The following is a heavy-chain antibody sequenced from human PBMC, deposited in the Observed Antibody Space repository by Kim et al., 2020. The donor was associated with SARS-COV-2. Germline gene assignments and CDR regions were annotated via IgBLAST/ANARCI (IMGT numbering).Heavy chain of an antibody. CDR3: AKGLEPHAYWVAFDV. V-gene: IGHV3-23*01. CDR2: ITARDIVM. CDR1: GFDFDSFA. J-gene: IGHJ6*02. D-gene: IGHD3-16*01. Sequence: GGSLRLSCECSGFDFDSFAITWVRQAPGKGLEWVSRITARDIVMYYADSIKGRFTTTRDNSKAYLHMRGLRGDDTAIYYCAKGLEPHAYWVAFDVWGQGTAVTVAS.